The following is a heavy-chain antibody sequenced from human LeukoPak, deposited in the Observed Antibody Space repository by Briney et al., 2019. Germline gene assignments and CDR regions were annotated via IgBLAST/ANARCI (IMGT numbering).Heavy chain of an antibody. CDR3: AKSLRGGYILLDAFDI. CDR1: GFTFSNFA. D-gene: IGHD3-22*01. CDR2: ISGGGRSI. J-gene: IGHJ3*02. Sequence: GGSLRLSCAASGFTFSNFAMTWVRQAPGKGLEWVSGISGGGRSIYYTDSVKGRFTVSRDNLKSTLTLQMSGLRAEDTAVYYCAKSLRGGYILLDAFDIWGQGTVVTVSS. V-gene: IGHV3-23*01.